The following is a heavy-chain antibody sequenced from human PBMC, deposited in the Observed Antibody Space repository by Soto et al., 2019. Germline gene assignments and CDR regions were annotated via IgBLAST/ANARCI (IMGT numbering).Heavy chain of an antibody. CDR1: GGSFSGYY. V-gene: IGHV4-34*01. J-gene: IGHJ4*02. CDR2: INHSGST. CDR3: ARGRGYSSGWRLIDY. D-gene: IGHD6-19*01. Sequence: LSLTCAVYGGSFSGYYWSWIRQPPGKGLEWIGEINHSGSTNYNPSLKSRVTISVDTSKNQFSLKLSSVTAADTAVYYCARGRGYSSGWRLIDYWGQGTLVTVSS.